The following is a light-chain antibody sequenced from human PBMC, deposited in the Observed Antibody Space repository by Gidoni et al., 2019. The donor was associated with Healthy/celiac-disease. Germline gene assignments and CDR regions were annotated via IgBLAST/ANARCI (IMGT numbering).Light chain of an antibody. CDR3: QQYYSYPLT. J-gene: IGKJ4*01. Sequence: AIRMTQSPSSFSASTGDRVTITCRASQGISSYLAWYQQKPWKAPKLLIYAASTLQSGVPSRFSGSGSGTDFTLTISCLQSEDFATYYCQQYYSYPLTFGGXTKVEIK. V-gene: IGKV1-8*01. CDR2: AAS. CDR1: QGISSY.